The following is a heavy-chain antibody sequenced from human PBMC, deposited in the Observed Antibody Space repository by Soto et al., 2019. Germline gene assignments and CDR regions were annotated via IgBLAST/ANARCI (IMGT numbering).Heavy chain of an antibody. J-gene: IGHJ5*02. CDR2: INHSGST. CDR3: ARDPTVTTFLKGSHWFDP. Sequence: SETLSLTCTVSGGSISSYYWSWIRQPPGKGLEWIGEINHSGSTNYNPSLKSRVTISVDTSKNQFSLKLSSVTAADTAVYYCARDPTVTTFLKGSHWFDPWGQGTLVTVSS. D-gene: IGHD4-17*01. V-gene: IGHV4-59*12. CDR1: GGSISSYY.